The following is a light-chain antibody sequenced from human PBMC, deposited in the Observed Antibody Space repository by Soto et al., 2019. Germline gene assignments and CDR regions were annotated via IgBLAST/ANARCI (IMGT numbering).Light chain of an antibody. CDR1: QSVSSSY. CDR2: GAS. CDR3: QQYGSSLLFT. V-gene: IGKV3-20*01. Sequence: EIVLTQSPGTLSLSPGERATLSCRASQSVSSSYLAWYQQKPGQAPMLLIYGASSRATGIPDRFSGSGYGTDFTLTISRLEPEDFAVYYCQQYGSSLLFTFGPGTKVDIK. J-gene: IGKJ3*01.